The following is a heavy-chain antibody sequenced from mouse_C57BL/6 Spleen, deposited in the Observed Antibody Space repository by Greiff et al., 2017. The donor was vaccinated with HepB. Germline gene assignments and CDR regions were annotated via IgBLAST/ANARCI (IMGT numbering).Heavy chain of an antibody. V-gene: IGHV1-55*01. CDR3: ARSGVRSAWFAD. CDR1: GYTFTSYW. Sequence: VQLQQPGAELVKPGASVKMSCKASGYTFTSYWITWVKQRPGQGLEWIGDIYPGSGSTNYNEKFKSKATLTVDTSSSTAYMQLSSLTSEDSAVYYCARSGVRSAWFADWGQGTLVTVSA. J-gene: IGHJ3*01. D-gene: IGHD1-1*01. CDR2: IYPGSGST.